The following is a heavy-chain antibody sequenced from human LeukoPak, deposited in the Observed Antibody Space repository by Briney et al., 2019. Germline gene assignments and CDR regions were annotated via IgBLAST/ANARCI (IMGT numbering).Heavy chain of an antibody. CDR2: INPSGGST. D-gene: IGHD6-6*01. CDR3: ARERRPYSSSSLFGY. Sequence: ASVKVSCKASGYTFTSYDINWVRQAPGQGLEWMGIINPSGGSTSYAQKFQGRVTMTRDTSTSTVYMELSSPRSEDTAVYYCARERRPYSSSSLFGYWGQGTLVTVSS. CDR1: GYTFTSYD. J-gene: IGHJ4*02. V-gene: IGHV1-46*01.